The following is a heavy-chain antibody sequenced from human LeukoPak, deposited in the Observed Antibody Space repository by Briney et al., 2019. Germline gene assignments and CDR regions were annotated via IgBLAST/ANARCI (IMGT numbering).Heavy chain of an antibody. J-gene: IGHJ4*02. V-gene: IGHV3-66*02. CDR3: ARVNYYDLDY. CDR2: IYSTGTT. D-gene: IGHD3-22*01. Sequence: GGSLRLSCAASGLTVSSSHMSWVRQAPGKGLEWVSIIYSTGTTYYADSVKGRFTISRDSSKNTLYLQMNSLRPEDTAVYYCARVNYYDLDYWGQGTLVTVSS. CDR1: GLTVSSSH.